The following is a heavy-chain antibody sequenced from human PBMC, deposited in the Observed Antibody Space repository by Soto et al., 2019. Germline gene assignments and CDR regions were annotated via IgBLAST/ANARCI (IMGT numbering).Heavy chain of an antibody. CDR3: ASAHLGFYSNSWTKGFYFDF. V-gene: IGHV4-38-2*01. D-gene: IGHD6-6*01. J-gene: IGHJ4*02. CDR2: TDHSGNA. Sequence: SETLSLTCDVSGNSISSGSYWGWIRQPPGKGLEWIGTTDHSGNAYYNPSLKSRVTISIDPSKSQFSLEVLSVTAADTAVYYCASAHLGFYSNSWTKGFYFDFWGQGTLVTVSS. CDR1: GNSISSGSY.